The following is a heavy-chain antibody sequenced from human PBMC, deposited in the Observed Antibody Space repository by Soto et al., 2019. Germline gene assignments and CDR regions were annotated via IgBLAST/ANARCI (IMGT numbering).Heavy chain of an antibody. CDR1: GFTFSSYA. V-gene: IGHV3-23*01. Sequence: PGGSLTLSCAASGFTFSSYAMSWVRQSPGKGPQWVSAISGSFGTTYYADSVKGRFTISRDNLKNTLDLQMNSLRAEDTAIYYCAKNKEVGASGWGANFDSWGQGALVTVSS. D-gene: IGHD1-26*01. J-gene: IGHJ4*02. CDR2: ISGSFGTT. CDR3: AKNKEVGASGWGANFDS.